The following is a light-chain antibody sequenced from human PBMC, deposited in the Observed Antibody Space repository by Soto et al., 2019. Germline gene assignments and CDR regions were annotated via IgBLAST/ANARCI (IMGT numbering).Light chain of an antibody. V-gene: IGKV3-11*01. CDR3: QQRSNWPT. CDR1: QSVSRY. J-gene: IGKJ2*01. Sequence: EIVLTQSPATLSLSPGERATLSCRASQSVSRYLAWYQQKPGQAPRLLIYDASNRATGIPARFSGSGSGTDFTLAISSLEPEDFAVYYCQQRSNWPTFGQGTKREIK. CDR2: DAS.